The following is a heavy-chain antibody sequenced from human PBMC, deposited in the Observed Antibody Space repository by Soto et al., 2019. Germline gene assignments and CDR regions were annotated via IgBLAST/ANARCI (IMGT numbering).Heavy chain of an antibody. CDR2: GYYSGTT. J-gene: IGHJ5*02. CDR1: GGSISSYY. V-gene: IGHV4-59*08. Sequence: SETLSLTCTVSGGSISSYYWTWIRQPPGKGLEWIGYGYYSGTTNYNPSLRSRVTISVDTSKNQFSLKLSSVTAADTAVYYCARQHCSGGSCYFNWFDPWGQGILVTVS. D-gene: IGHD2-15*01. CDR3: ARQHCSGGSCYFNWFDP.